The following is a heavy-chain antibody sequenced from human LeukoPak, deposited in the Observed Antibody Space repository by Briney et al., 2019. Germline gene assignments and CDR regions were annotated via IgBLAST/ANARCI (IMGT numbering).Heavy chain of an antibody. J-gene: IGHJ4*02. CDR1: EFSVGSNY. D-gene: IGHD3-22*01. CDR2: IYSGGST. Sequence: GGSLRLSCAASEFSVGSNYMTWVRQAPGKGLEWVSLIYSGGSTYYADSVKGRFTISRDNSKNTLYLQMNSLRAEDTAFYYCARNFGGGDRSGPFYWGQGTLVTVSS. CDR3: ARNFGGGDRSGPFY. V-gene: IGHV3-66*01.